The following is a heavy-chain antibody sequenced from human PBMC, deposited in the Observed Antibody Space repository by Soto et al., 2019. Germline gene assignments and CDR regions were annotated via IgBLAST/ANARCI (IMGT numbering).Heavy chain of an antibody. Sequence: PSDTLSLTCTVSGGSITSFVYYWSWIRQHPGKGLEWIGYIYYSGFTYYNPSLKSRVTISVDTSKNQFSLKLSSVTAADTAVYYCARSVFPWGQGTLVTVSS. CDR2: IYYSGFT. V-gene: IGHV4-31*03. CDR1: GGSITSFVYY. J-gene: IGHJ5*02. CDR3: ARSVFP.